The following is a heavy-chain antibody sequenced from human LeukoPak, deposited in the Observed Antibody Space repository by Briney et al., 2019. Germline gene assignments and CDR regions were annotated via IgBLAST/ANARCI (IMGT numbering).Heavy chain of an antibody. V-gene: IGHV1-18*01. CDR2: ISAYNGNT. J-gene: IGHJ6*02. Sequence: GASVKVSCKASGYTFTSYGISWVRQAPGQGLEWMGWISAYNGNTNYAQKLQGRVTMTTDTSTSTAYMELRSLRSDDTAVYYRARDTGTPTRYCSSTSCYYYYYGMDVWGQGTTVTVSS. D-gene: IGHD2-2*01. CDR1: GYTFTSYG. CDR3: ARDTGTPTRYCSSTSCYYYYYGMDV.